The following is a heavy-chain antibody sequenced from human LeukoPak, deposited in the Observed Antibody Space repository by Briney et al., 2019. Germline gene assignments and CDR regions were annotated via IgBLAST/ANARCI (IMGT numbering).Heavy chain of an antibody. CDR3: ARDVGGAISYYFDY. Sequence: GGSLRLSCAASGFTFSSYGMHWVRQAPGKGLEWVAVIWYDGSNKYYADSVKGRFTNSRDNSKNTLYLQMNSLRAEDTAVYYCARDVGGAISYYFDYWGQGTLVTVSS. CDR1: GFTFSSYG. J-gene: IGHJ4*02. V-gene: IGHV3-33*01. D-gene: IGHD3-16*01. CDR2: IWYDGSNK.